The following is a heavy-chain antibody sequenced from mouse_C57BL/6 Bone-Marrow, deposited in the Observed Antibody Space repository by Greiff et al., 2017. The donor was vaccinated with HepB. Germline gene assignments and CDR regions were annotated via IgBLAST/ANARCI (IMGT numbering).Heavy chain of an antibody. V-gene: IGHV5-6*01. CDR3: ARPDYYGSTHWYFDV. D-gene: IGHD1-1*01. Sequence: EVKLMESGGDLVKPGGSLKLSCAASGFTFSSYGMSWVRQTPDKRLEWVATISSGGSYTYYPDSVKGRFTISRDNAKNTLYLQMSSLKSEDTAMYYCARPDYYGSTHWYFDVWGTGTTVTVSS. J-gene: IGHJ1*03. CDR2: ISSGGSYT. CDR1: GFTFSSYG.